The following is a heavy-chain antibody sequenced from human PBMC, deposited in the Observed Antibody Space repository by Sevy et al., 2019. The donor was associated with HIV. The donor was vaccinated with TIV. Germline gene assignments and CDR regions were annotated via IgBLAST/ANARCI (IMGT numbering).Heavy chain of an antibody. CDR1: GFTFSSYE. J-gene: IGHJ6*02. Sequence: GESLKISCAASGFTFSSYEMNWVRQAPGKGLEWVSYISSSGSTIYYADSVKGRFTISRDNAKNSLYLQMNSLRAEDTAVYYCARESCGGDCSAYYYYGMDVWGQRTTVTVSS. CDR3: ARESCGGDCSAYYYYGMDV. V-gene: IGHV3-48*03. D-gene: IGHD2-21*02. CDR2: ISSSGSTI.